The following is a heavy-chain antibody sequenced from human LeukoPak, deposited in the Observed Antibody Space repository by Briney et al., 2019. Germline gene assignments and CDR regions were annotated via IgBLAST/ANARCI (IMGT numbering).Heavy chain of an antibody. CDR3: ARGRGGDYVPSRFDY. CDR2: ISGSGDNT. Sequence: GGSLRLSCSGSGFAFSGFAMGWFRQAPGKGLEWVSIISGSGDNTYYADSVDGRFIVSRDNTKNTLYLQMNSLRAEDTALYYCARGRGGDYVPSRFDYWGQGTLVTVSS. CDR1: GFAFSGFA. J-gene: IGHJ4*02. D-gene: IGHD4-17*01. V-gene: IGHV3-23*01.